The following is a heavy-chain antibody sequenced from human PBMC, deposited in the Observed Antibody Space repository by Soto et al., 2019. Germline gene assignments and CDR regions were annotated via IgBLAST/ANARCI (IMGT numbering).Heavy chain of an antibody. D-gene: IGHD3-22*01. CDR3: ARSSGWRQVVGYKYGLDV. Sequence: QVQLVESGGGLVKPGGSLRLSCAVSGFTVSDHYMTWIRQAPGKGLEWVSYISGSGTYTNYADSVKGRFIISRDIAQKPLGVQINSLRAEDTAVYYCARSSGWRQVVGYKYGLDVWGQGTAVTVSS. CDR2: ISGSGTYT. CDR1: GFTVSDHY. V-gene: IGHV3-11*06. J-gene: IGHJ6*02.